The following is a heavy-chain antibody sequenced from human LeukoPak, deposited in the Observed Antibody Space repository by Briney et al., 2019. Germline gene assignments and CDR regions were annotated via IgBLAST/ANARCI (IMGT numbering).Heavy chain of an antibody. J-gene: IGHJ4*02. CDR1: GGTFSSYA. CDR2: IIPIFGTA. Sequence: ASVKVSCKASGGTFSSYAISWVRQAPGQGLEWMGRIIPIFGTASYAQKFQGRVTITTDESTSTAYMELSSLRSEDTAVYYCARESKLLWFGELLYYFDYWGQGTLVTVSS. CDR3: ARESKLLWFGELLYYFDY. D-gene: IGHD3-10*01. V-gene: IGHV1-69*05.